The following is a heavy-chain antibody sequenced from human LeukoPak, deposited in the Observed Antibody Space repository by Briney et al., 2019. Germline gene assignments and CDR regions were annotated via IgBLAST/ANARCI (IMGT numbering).Heavy chain of an antibody. J-gene: IGHJ2*01. CDR3: ARQRKAGWYFDL. CDR1: GGSISSNYCF. Sequence: PSETLSLTCAVSGGSISSNYCFWDWIRQPPGKGLEWIGSVYYSGNTYYNPSLKSRVTISVDTSKNQFSLKLTPLTAADTAVYYCARQRKAGWYFDLWGRGTLVTVSS. CDR2: VYYSGNT. V-gene: IGHV4-39*01.